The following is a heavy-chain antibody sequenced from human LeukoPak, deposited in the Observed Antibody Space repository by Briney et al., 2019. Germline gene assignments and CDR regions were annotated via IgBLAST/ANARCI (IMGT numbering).Heavy chain of an antibody. Sequence: ASVKVSCKASAYTFTAYYMHWVRQAPGHGLEWMGRINPNTGGTNYAQNFQGRVTMTRDTSISTAYMELSSLRSDDTAVYYCAREYCDSTSCYKDLDYWGQGTLVTVSS. CDR3: AREYCDSTSCYKDLDY. J-gene: IGHJ4*02. D-gene: IGHD2/OR15-2a*01. CDR1: AYTFTAYY. CDR2: INPNTGGT. V-gene: IGHV1-2*06.